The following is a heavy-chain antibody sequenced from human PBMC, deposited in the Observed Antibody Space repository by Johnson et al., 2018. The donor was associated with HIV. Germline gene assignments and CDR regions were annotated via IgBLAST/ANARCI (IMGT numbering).Heavy chain of an antibody. J-gene: IGHJ3*02. Sequence: QVQLVESGGGVVQPGRSLRLSCAASEFTFSNYAMHWVRQAPGKGLEWVAVVPDAGDNKYYADSVKGRFTISRDNSKNTLYLQMNSLRGEDTVIYYCAWGQLWLLDEALESWGQGSMVTVSS. V-gene: IGHV3-30-3*01. CDR2: VPDAGDNK. CDR3: AWGQLWLLDEALES. D-gene: IGHD5-18*01. CDR1: EFTFSNYA.